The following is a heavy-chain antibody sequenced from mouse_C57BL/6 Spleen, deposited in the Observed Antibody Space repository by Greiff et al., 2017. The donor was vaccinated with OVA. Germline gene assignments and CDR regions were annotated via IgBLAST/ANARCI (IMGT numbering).Heavy chain of an antibody. CDR2: IYPGDGDT. J-gene: IGHJ4*01. CDR1: GYAFSSSW. Sequence: VQLQESGPELVKPGASVKISCKASGYAFSSSWMNWVKQRPGKGLEWIGRIYPGDGDTNYNGKFKGKATLTADKSSSTAYMQLSSLTSEDSAVYFCARSEGLGDYWGQGTSVTVSS. V-gene: IGHV1-82*01. D-gene: IGHD3-1*01. CDR3: ARSEGLGDY.